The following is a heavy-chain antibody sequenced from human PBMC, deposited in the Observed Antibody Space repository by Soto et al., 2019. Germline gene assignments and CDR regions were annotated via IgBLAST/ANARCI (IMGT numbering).Heavy chain of an antibody. V-gene: IGHV1-24*01. CDR2: SDPEDGET. D-gene: IGHD6-13*01. CDR3: ATDSSNWYNWFDP. J-gene: IGHJ5*02. CDR1: GYTLTELS. Sequence: ASVQVSCKVSGYTLTELSIHWVRQAPGKGLEWMGGSDPEDGETIYAQKFQGRVTMTEDTYRDTVYMELSSLRSEDTAVYYCATDSSNWYNWFDPWGQETLVTSPQ.